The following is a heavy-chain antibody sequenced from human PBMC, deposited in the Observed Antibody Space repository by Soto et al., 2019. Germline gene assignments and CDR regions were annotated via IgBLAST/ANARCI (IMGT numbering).Heavy chain of an antibody. CDR3: ARAYGIVVVPAATSYYMDV. V-gene: IGHV1-8*02. CDR1: GYTFTSYA. CDR2: MNPNSGNT. J-gene: IGHJ6*03. Sequence: GASVKVSCKASGYTFTSYAMHWVRQAPGQRLESMGWMNPNSGNTGYAQKFQGRVTMTRNTSISTAYMELSSLRSEDTAVYYCARAYGIVVVPAATSYYMDVWGKGTTVTVSS. D-gene: IGHD2-2*01.